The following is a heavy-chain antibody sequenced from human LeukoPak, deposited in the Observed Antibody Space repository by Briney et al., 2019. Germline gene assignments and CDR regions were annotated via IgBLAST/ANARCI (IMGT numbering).Heavy chain of an antibody. Sequence: GGSLRLPCAASGFTFSSYSMNWVRQAPGKGLEWVSYISSSSSTIYYADSVKGRFTISRDNAKNSLYLQMNSLRAEDTAVYYCAGGGLIAVARQYFQHWGQGTLVTVSS. CDR2: ISSSSSTI. CDR1: GFTFSSYS. J-gene: IGHJ1*01. CDR3: AGGGLIAVARQYFQH. V-gene: IGHV3-48*01. D-gene: IGHD6-19*01.